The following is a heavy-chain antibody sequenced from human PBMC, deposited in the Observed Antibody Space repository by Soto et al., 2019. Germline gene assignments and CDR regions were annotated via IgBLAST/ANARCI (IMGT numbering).Heavy chain of an antibody. J-gene: IGHJ6*03. CDR2: IYPGDSDT. D-gene: IGHD3-16*01. V-gene: IGHV5-51*01. CDR3: ARRSYYDYIWGEAPHYMDV. Sequence: PCQSMKISCKGSGYSFTSLCIGRVRQMPGKGLEWMGIIYPGDSDTRYSPSFQGQVTISADKSISTAYLQWSSLKASDTAMYYCARRSYYDYIWGEAPHYMDVWGKGTTVTVSS. CDR1: GYSFTSLC.